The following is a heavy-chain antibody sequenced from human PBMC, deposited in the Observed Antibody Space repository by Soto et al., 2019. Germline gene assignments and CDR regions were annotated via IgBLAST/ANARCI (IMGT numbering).Heavy chain of an antibody. J-gene: IGHJ4*02. V-gene: IGHV4-59*01. D-gene: IGHD4-17*01. CDR3: AREYYGTFDY. CDR1: GGSMTDYY. Sequence: SETLSLTCTVSGGSMTDYYWSWIRQPPGRGLEWIGFIFYSGSTNYNPSLKSRVTIPVDTSKNQFSLKLSSVTAADTAVYYCAREYYGTFDYWGQGTLVTVAS. CDR2: IFYSGST.